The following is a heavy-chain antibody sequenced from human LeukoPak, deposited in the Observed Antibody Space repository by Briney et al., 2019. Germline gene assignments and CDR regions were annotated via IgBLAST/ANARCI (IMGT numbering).Heavy chain of an antibody. CDR2: INHSGST. D-gene: IGHD3-3*01. J-gene: IGHJ4*02. CDR3: ARIRAVLYDFDY. CDR1: GGSFSGYY. Sequence: SETLSLTCAVYGGSFSGYYWSWIRQPPGKGLEWIGEINHSGSTNYNPSLKSRVTISVDTSKNQFSLKLSSVTAADTAAYYCARIRAVLYDFDYWGQGTLVTVSS. V-gene: IGHV4-34*01.